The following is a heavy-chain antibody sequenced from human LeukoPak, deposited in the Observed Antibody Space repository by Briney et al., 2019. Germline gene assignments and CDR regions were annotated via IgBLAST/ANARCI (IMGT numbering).Heavy chain of an antibody. Sequence: GGSLRLSCAASGFTFSTYAMHWIRQAPGKGLEWVAFIRYDGSNKYYVDSVKGRFTISRDNSKNTLYLQMNSLRAEDTAVYYCAKDRCSGGSCYPNFDYWGQGTLVTVSS. CDR1: GFTFSTYA. D-gene: IGHD2-15*01. CDR3: AKDRCSGGSCYPNFDY. J-gene: IGHJ4*02. V-gene: IGHV3-30*02. CDR2: IRYDGSNK.